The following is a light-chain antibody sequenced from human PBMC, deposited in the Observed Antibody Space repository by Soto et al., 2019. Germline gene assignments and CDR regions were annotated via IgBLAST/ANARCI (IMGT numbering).Light chain of an antibody. J-gene: IGKJ4*01. CDR1: QSISSW. CDR2: DAS. CDR3: QQYNSYSPLT. V-gene: IGKV1-5*01. Sequence: DIPMTQSPSTLSASVGDRVTITCRACQSISSWLAWYQQKPGKAPKLLIYDASSLESGVPSRFSGSGSGTEFTLTISSLQPDDFATYYCQQYNSYSPLTFGGGTKVEIK.